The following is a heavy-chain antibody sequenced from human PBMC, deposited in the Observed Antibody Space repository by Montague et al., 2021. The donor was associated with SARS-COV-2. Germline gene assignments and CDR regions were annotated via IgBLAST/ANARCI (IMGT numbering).Heavy chain of an antibody. CDR3: ARALSSQGSFQWVYYFDS. Sequence: SLRLSCAASGFTFSSHNINWVRQAPGKGLEWVSYISRSSDTIYYADSVKGRFTISRDNAKNLLYLQMNSLRDEDTAVYYCARALSSQGSFQWVYYFDSWGQGTLVTVSS. CDR2: ISRSSDTI. J-gene: IGHJ4*02. CDR1: GFTFSSHN. D-gene: IGHD1-26*01. V-gene: IGHV3-48*02.